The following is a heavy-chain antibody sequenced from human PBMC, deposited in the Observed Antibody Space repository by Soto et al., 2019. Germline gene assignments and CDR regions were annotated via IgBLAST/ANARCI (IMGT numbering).Heavy chain of an antibody. CDR2: INAGNGNT. J-gene: IGHJ4*02. CDR1: GYTFTSYA. V-gene: IGHV1-3*01. D-gene: IGHD2-15*01. CDR3: ARDLGVVAASDY. Sequence: QVQLVQSGAEVKKPGASVKVSCKASGYTFTSYAMHWVRQAPGQRLEWMGWINAGNGNTKYSQKFQGRVTITRDTSARTAYMELSSLRSEATAVYYCARDLGVVAASDYWGQGTLVTVSS.